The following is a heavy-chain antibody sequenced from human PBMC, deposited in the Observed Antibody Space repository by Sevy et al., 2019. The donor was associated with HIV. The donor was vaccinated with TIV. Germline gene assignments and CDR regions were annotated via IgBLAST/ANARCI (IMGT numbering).Heavy chain of an antibody. V-gene: IGHV3-23*01. CDR2: ISGSGGNT. J-gene: IGHJ4*02. Sequence: GGSLRLSCAASGFTFSNYAMSWVRQAPGKGLEWVSSISGSGGNTYYADSVKGRVTISRDNSRNTLYLQMNRLRADDTAVYYCAKSDYHVWSGQAGGYYFDYWGQGTLVTVSS. CDR3: AKSDYHVWSGQAGGYYFDY. CDR1: GFTFSNYA. D-gene: IGHD3-3*01.